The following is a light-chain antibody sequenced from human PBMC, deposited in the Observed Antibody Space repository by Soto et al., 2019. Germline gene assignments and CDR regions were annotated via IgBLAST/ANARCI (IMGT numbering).Light chain of an antibody. CDR1: SSDVGSYDA. J-gene: IGLJ1*01. V-gene: IGLV2-23*02. CDR2: EVN. Sequence: QSVLTQPASVSGSPGQSITISCTGTSSDVGSYDAVSWYQHHPGKVPKLMIYEVNKRPSGVSYRFSGSKSGNTASLTISGLQAEFEADYYCCSYAGTSYVFGSGTKVTVL. CDR3: CSYAGTSYV.